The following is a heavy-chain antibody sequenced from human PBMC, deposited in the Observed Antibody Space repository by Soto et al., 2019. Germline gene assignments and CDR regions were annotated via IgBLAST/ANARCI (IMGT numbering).Heavy chain of an antibody. J-gene: IGHJ6*02. Sequence: GGSLSLSCAASGFTFDYYWMHWVRQAPGKGLEWVSGISWNSGTIGYADSVKGRFTISRDNAKNSLYLQMSSLRAEDTALYYSEKSTGGTVTGMAVWGQGPTVTVS. CDR3: EKSTGGTVTGMAV. D-gene: IGHD2-2*01. V-gene: IGHV3-9*01. CDR2: ISWNSGTI. CDR1: GFTFDYYW.